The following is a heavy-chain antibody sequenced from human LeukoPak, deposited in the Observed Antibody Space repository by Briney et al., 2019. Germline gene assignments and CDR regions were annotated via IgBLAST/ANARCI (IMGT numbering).Heavy chain of an antibody. V-gene: IGHV1-18*01. Sequence: GASVKVSCKTSGYTFTSYGLYWVRQAPGQGLEWMGWISGYNAETNYARKFQGRVTMTTDTSTTTAYMELTCLTSDDTALYYCAREGDSAGWYRPAFRLLDYWGQGTMVTVSS. D-gene: IGHD6-19*01. J-gene: IGHJ4*02. CDR3: AREGDSAGWYRPAFRLLDY. CDR2: ISGYNAET. CDR1: GYTFTSYG.